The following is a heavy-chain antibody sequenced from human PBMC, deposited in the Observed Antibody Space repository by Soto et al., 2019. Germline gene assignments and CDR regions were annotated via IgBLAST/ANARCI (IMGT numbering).Heavy chain of an antibody. Sequence: GGSLRLSCAASEFAFSSYPMYWVRQAPGKGLEWVAFISYEGTNEYYADSVRGRFTVSRDNAKNSVYLQMNSLRADDTALYYCGRDEVRNGVGVWGQGTTVTVSS. V-gene: IGHV3-30-3*01. J-gene: IGHJ6*02. CDR1: EFAFSSYP. CDR2: ISYEGTNE. CDR3: GRDEVRNGVGV.